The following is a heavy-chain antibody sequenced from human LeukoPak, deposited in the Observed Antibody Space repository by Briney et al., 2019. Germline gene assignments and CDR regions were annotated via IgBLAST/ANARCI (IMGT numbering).Heavy chain of an antibody. CDR2: IYYSGST. Sequence: PSETLSLTCTVSGGSISSYYWSWIRQPPGKGLEWIGYIYYSGSTNYNPSLKSRVTISVDTSKNQFSLKLSSVTAADTAVYYCARETSQKGAHYMDVWGKGTMVTISS. D-gene: IGHD3-16*01. CDR3: ARETSQKGAHYMDV. J-gene: IGHJ6*03. V-gene: IGHV4-59*01. CDR1: GGSISSYY.